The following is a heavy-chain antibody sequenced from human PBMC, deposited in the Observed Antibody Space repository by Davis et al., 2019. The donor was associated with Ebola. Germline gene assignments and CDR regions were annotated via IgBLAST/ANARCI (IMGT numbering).Heavy chain of an antibody. V-gene: IGHV3-30-3*01. D-gene: IGHD6-6*01. CDR2: ISYDGSNK. Sequence: GGSLRLSCAASGFTFSSYALHWVRQAPGKGLEWVAVISYDGSNKYYADSVKGRFTISRDNSKNTLYLQMNSLRSEDTAVYYCARGYPYSSSSEYAFDIWGQGTMVTVSS. J-gene: IGHJ3*02. CDR1: GFTFSSYA. CDR3: ARGYPYSSSSEYAFDI.